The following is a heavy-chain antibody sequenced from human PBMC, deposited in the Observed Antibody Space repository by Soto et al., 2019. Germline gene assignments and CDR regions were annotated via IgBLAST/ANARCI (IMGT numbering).Heavy chain of an antibody. CDR2: ISGSGGST. J-gene: IGHJ6*02. V-gene: IGHV3-23*01. CDR3: AKGDYDFWSGYSGYYYGMDV. D-gene: IGHD3-3*01. CDR1: GFTFSSYA. Sequence: GGSLRLSCAASGFTFSSYAMSWVRQAPGKGLEWVSAISGSGGSTYYADSVKGRFTISRDNSKNTLYLQMNSLRAEDTAVYYCAKGDYDFWSGYSGYYYGMDVWGQGTTVTVSS.